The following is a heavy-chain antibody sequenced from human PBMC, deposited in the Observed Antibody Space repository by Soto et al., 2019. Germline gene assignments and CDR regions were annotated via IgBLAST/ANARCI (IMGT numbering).Heavy chain of an antibody. V-gene: IGHV3-48*02. CDR3: AGGWSSSDNGMDV. CDR2: MSSRSLTI. D-gene: IGHD6-6*01. Sequence: EVQLVESGGGLVQPGGSLRVSCAASGFTFSTYSMNWVRQAPGKGLEWVSYMSSRSLTIYYTDSVKGRFTISRDNAKNSLYLQMNSLRDEDTAVYYCAGGWSSSDNGMDVWGQGTTVTVSS. J-gene: IGHJ6*02. CDR1: GFTFSTYS.